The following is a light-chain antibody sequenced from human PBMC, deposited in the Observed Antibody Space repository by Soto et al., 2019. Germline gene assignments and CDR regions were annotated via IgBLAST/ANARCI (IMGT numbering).Light chain of an antibody. Sequence: DIQMTQSPSTLSASVGDRVTITCRASQSISTWLAWYQQKPGTAPKLLIYKASTLESGVPSRFSGSRSGTEFTLTVSSLQPDDFATYYCQQYNDSFPYTFGQGTKLETK. J-gene: IGKJ2*01. CDR2: KAS. V-gene: IGKV1-5*03. CDR3: QQYNDSFPYT. CDR1: QSISTW.